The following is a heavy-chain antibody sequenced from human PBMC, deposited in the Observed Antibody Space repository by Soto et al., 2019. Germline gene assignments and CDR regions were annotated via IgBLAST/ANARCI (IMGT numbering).Heavy chain of an antibody. D-gene: IGHD5-12*01. CDR3: ARQSKYSGYDPLYY. J-gene: IGHJ4*02. V-gene: IGHV1-69*02. CDR1: GGTFSSYT. CDR2: IIPILGIA. Sequence: QVQLVQSGAEVKKPGSSVKVSCKASGGTFSSYTISWVRQAPGQGLEWMGRIIPILGIANYAQKFQGRVTITADKSTSTAYMELSILRSEDTAVYYCARQSKYSGYDPLYYWGQGTLVTVSS.